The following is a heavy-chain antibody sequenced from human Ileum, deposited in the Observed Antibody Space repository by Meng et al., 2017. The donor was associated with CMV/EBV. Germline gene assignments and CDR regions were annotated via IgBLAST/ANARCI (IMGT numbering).Heavy chain of an antibody. V-gene: IGHV1-8*01. J-gene: IGHJ4*02. D-gene: IGHD6-13*01. Sequence: ASVQVSCKASGYTFTSYDIIWVRQATGQGLEWMGWMNPNSGNTGYAQKFQGRVTMTRNTSISTAYMELSSLRSEDTAVYYCARGSGYPPKFDYWGQGTLVTVSS. CDR3: ARGSGYPPKFDY. CDR2: MNPNSGNT. CDR1: GYTFTSYD.